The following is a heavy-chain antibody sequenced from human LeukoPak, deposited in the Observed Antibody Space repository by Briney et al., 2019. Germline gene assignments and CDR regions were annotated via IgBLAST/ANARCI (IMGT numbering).Heavy chain of an antibody. CDR1: GFTFSSYE. CDR2: ISSSGSTI. J-gene: IGHJ4*02. D-gene: IGHD3-22*01. CDR3: ARVGYYYDSSGPGSGY. V-gene: IGHV3-48*03. Sequence: PGGSLRLSCAASGFTFSSYEMNWVRQAPGKGLEWVSYISSSGSTIYYADSVKGRLTISRDNAKNSLYLQMNSLRAEDTAVYYCARVGYYYDSSGPGSGYWGQGTLVTVSS.